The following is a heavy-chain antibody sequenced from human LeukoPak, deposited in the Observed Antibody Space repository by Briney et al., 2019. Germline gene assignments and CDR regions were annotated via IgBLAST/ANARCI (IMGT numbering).Heavy chain of an antibody. CDR3: ARDHHSSGCVWFDP. V-gene: IGHV4-39*07. CDR1: GDTISTSDHY. D-gene: IGHD6-19*01. CDR2: IYYTGNT. J-gene: IGHJ5*02. Sequence: PSETLSLTCSVSGDTISTSDHYWGWIRQPPGKGLEWIGSIYYTGNTYYNPSLKSRVTISVDTSKNQFSLKLSSVTAADTAVYYCARDHHSSGCVWFDPWGQGTLVTVSS.